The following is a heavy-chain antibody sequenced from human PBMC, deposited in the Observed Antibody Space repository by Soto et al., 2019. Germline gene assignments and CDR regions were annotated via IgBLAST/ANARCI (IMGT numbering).Heavy chain of an antibody. J-gene: IGHJ4*02. CDR2: INPNSGGT. D-gene: IGHD2-2*01. Sequence: ASVKVSCKASGYTFTGYYMHWVRQAPGQGLEWMGWINPNSGGTNYAQKFQGWVTMTRDTSISTAYMELSRLRSDDTAVYYCARVAPGEYCSSTSCSLYYWGQGTLVTVSS. CDR3: ARVAPGEYCSSTSCSLYY. V-gene: IGHV1-2*04. CDR1: GYTFTGYY.